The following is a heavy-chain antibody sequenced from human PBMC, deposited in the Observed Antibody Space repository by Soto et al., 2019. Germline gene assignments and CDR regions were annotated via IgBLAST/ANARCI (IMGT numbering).Heavy chain of an antibody. CDR2: IYYSGST. CDR3: ARGLSVTLFDY. Sequence: QVQLQESGPGLVKPSQTLSLTCTVSGGSISSGGYYWTWIRQYPGKGLEWIGYIYYSGSTFYNPSIKSRVSISVHTSQNQFSLNLSSVTAADTAVYYCARGLSVTLFDYWGQGTLVTVSS. CDR1: GGSISSGGYY. D-gene: IGHD4-17*01. V-gene: IGHV4-31*03. J-gene: IGHJ4*02.